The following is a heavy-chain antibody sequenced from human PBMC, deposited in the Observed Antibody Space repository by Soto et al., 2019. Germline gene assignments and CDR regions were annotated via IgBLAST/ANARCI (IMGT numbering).Heavy chain of an antibody. CDR2: ISSSSSTT. CDR1: GFTFSSYS. CDR3: AREYGNWFDP. J-gene: IGHJ5*02. V-gene: IGHV3-48*01. Sequence: GGSLRLSCAASGFTFSSYSMNWVRQAPGKGLEWVSKISSSSSTTYYADSVKGRFTISRDNAKNSLYLQMNSLRAEDTAVYYCAREYGNWFDPWGQGTLVTVSS. D-gene: IGHD4-17*01.